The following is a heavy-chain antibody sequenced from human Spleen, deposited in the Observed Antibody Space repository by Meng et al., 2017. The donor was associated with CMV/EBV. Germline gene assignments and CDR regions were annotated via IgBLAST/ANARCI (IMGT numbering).Heavy chain of an antibody. D-gene: IGHD2-21*02. J-gene: IGHJ4*02. CDR2: IYYSGNT. CDR3: AGGSLRLPDHS. CDR1: GDSISSTYYY. Sequence: ESLKISCTGSGDSISSTYYYWGWIRQPPGKGLEWIGYIYYSGNTYYNPSLKSRVTISVDTSKNQFSLNLSSVTAADTAVYYCAGGSLRLPDHSWGQGKLVTVSS. V-gene: IGHV4-39*07.